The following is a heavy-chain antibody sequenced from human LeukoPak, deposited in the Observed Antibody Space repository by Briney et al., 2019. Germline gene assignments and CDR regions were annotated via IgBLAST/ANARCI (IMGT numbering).Heavy chain of an antibody. V-gene: IGHV3-21*01. D-gene: IGHD3-10*01. CDR2: TSSGSHYI. CDR1: GFTFSSYT. CDR3: ARGSLSSGSHYNDF. Sequence: GGSLRLSCAASGFTFSSYTMNWVRQAPGMGLEWVSTTSSGSHYIYYADSVKGRFTISRDNAKNSMFLQMNSLRAEDTAVYYCARGSLSSGSHYNDFWGQGTLVTVSS. J-gene: IGHJ4*02.